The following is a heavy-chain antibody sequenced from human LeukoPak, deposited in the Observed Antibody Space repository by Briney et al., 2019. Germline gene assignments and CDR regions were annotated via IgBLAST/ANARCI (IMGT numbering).Heavy chain of an antibody. CDR3: TRGGEYSASPGVY. CDR2: INPSGGST. CDR1: GYTFTTYY. V-gene: IGHV1-46*01. Sequence: ASVKVSCKASGYTFTTYYTHWVRQAPGQGLEWMGIINPSGGSTNYAQKFQGRVTMTRDTSTSTVYLELSSLRSEDTAVYYCTRGGEYSASPGVYWGQGTLVTVSS. D-gene: IGHD2/OR15-2a*01. J-gene: IGHJ4*02.